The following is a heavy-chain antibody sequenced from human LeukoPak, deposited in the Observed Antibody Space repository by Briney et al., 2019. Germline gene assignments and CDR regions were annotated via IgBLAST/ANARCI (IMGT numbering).Heavy chain of an antibody. D-gene: IGHD3-16*01. CDR2: IIPIFGTA. V-gene: IGHV1-69*06. J-gene: IGHJ6*03. CDR1: GVTSSSYA. Sequence: SVKVSCKASGVTSSSYAISWVRHAPGQGLEWMGSIIPIFGTANYAQKFQGRVTITADKSTSTAYMELNSLGSEHTAVYYCARGGGAQYYYYMDVWGKGTTVTVSS. CDR3: ARGGGAQYYYYMDV.